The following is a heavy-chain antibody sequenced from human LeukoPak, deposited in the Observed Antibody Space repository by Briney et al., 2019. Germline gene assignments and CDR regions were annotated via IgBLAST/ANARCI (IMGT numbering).Heavy chain of an antibody. J-gene: IGHJ4*02. CDR2: IHIGGTT. CDR3: ARAEYYYDSSGYYPGFDY. CDR1: GFTVSSKH. D-gene: IGHD3-22*01. V-gene: IGHV3-53*01. Sequence: GGSLRLSCAASGFTVSSKHMNWVRQAPGKGLEWVSFIHIGGTTYYADSVKGRFTISRDNSKNTLYLQMNSLRAEDTAVYYCARAEYYYDSSGYYPGFDYWGQGTLVTVSS.